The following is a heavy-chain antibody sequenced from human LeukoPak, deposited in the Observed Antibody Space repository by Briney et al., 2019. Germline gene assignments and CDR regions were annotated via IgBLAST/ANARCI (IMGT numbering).Heavy chain of an antibody. CDR1: GGSVNSYY. CDR3: ARDSGTSGEVKFDP. Sequence: SETLSLTCTVSGGSVNSYYLSWIRQPAGKTLEWIGRIYDGGSTNYNPSLKSRVTMSVDTSKNQISLKLKSVSAADTAVYYCARDSGTSGEVKFDPWGQGALVTVSS. CDR2: IYDGGST. D-gene: IGHD3-10*01. J-gene: IGHJ5*02. V-gene: IGHV4-4*07.